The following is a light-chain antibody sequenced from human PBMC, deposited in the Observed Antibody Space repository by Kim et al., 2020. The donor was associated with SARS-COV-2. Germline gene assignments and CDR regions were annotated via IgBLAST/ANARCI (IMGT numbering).Light chain of an antibody. CDR1: QTLLFTSRNKNY. V-gene: IGKV4-1*01. CDR2: GAS. Sequence: RATINCKSSQTLLFTSRNKNYLAWYQQKPGQPPKLLIYGASTRESGVPDRFSGSGSGTDFTLTISSLQAEDVAVYYCQQYYTTPYTFGQGTKLEI. J-gene: IGKJ2*01. CDR3: QQYYTTPYT.